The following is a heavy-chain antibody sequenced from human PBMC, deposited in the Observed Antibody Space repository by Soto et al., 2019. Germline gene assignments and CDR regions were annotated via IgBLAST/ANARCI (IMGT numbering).Heavy chain of an antibody. J-gene: IGHJ4*02. CDR2: IYYSGTT. Sequence: SETLSLTCSVSGGSISSSPYYWGWIRQPPGKGLEWLGTIYYSGTTSYNPSLKSRVIISVDTSNNQLFLKLRSVTAADTAVYYCARHRQYYDTSGYQQRYFDYWGQGTQVTVSS. CDR1: GGSISSSPYY. D-gene: IGHD3-22*01. CDR3: ARHRQYYDTSGYQQRYFDY. V-gene: IGHV4-39*01.